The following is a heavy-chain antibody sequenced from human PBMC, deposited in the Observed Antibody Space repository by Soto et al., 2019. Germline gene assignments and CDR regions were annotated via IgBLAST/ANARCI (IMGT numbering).Heavy chain of an antibody. CDR3: ARDLGAYSGYENYYYSGMDV. D-gene: IGHD5-12*01. CDR2: IYYSGST. Sequence: PSVPMPLTCTVFGGSISNRGYYWSRKSQGPGKGLEGNGYIYYSGSTNYNPSLKSRVTISVDTSKNQFSLKLSSVTAADTAVYYCARDLGAYSGYENYYYSGMDVWGQGTTVTVSS. J-gene: IGHJ6*02. V-gene: IGHV4-61*08. CDR1: GGSISNRGYY.